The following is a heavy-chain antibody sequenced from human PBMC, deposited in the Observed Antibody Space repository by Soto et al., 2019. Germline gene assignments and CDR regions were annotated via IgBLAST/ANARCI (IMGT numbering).Heavy chain of an antibody. CDR1: RGAFGDYW. D-gene: IGHD3-10*02. J-gene: IGHJ5*01. Sequence: EVQLVESGGGLVQPGGSLRLSCEASRGAFGDYWMHWVRQAPGKGLVWVSRINRDANDIIYADSVKGRFTASRDNAKNMVFLQMNGLGVEATAVYSCARDVPHNWFESWGQGPLVPVS. CDR3: ARDVPHNWFES. V-gene: IGHV3-74*01. CDR2: INRDANDI.